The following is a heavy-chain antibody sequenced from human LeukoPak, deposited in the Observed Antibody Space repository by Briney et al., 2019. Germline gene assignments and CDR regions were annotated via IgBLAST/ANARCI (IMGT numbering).Heavy chain of an antibody. CDR3: ARGVGGYCSGSSCYYDYGMDV. Sequence: ASVKVSCKACGYTFTSYDINWVRQATGQGLAWMGWMNPNSGNTGYAQKFQGRVTMTRNTPISTAYMELSSLRSEDTAVYFCARGVGGYCSGSSCYYDYGMDVWGQGTTVTVSS. D-gene: IGHD2-15*01. CDR1: GYTFTSYD. V-gene: IGHV1-8*01. CDR2: MNPNSGNT. J-gene: IGHJ6*02.